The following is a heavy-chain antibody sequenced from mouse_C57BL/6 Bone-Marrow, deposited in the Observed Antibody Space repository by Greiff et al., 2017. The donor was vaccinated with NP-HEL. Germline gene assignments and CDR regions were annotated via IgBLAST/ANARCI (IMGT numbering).Heavy chain of an antibody. CDR3: ARAYYYGSGGFAY. CDR2: LYPGDGDT. V-gene: IGHV1-82*01. Sequence: QVQLQQSGPELVKPGASVKISCKASGYAFSSSWLNWVKQRPGKGLEWIGRLYPGDGDTNYNGKFKGKATLTADKSSSTAYMQLSSLTSEDSAVYFCARAYYYGSGGFAYWGQGTLVTVSA. J-gene: IGHJ3*01. CDR1: GYAFSSSW. D-gene: IGHD1-1*01.